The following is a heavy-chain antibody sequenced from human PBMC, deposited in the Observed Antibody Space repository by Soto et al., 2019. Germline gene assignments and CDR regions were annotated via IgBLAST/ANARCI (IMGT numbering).Heavy chain of an antibody. V-gene: IGHV3-7*03. Sequence: EVQLVESGGGLVQPGGSLRLSCAASGFTFSSYWMSWVRQAPGKGLEWVANIKQDGSEKYYVDSVKGRFTISRDNAKNSLYLQMNSLRAEVTAVYYCARVSIAAADYYYYYGMDVWGQGTTVTVSS. J-gene: IGHJ6*02. CDR3: ARVSIAAADYYYYYGMDV. CDR2: IKQDGSEK. D-gene: IGHD6-13*01. CDR1: GFTFSSYW.